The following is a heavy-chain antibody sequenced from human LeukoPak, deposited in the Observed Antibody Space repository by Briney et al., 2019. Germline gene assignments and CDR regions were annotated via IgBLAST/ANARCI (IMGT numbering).Heavy chain of an antibody. Sequence: ASVKVSCKASVYTFSTCDINWVRQATGQGLEWMGWMNPNSGNTGFAHKFQGRVTMTRDTSINTAYMELSSLWSEDTAVYYCARVLGSISHWGQGTLVNVSP. D-gene: IGHD1-1*01. CDR1: VYTFSTCD. CDR2: MNPNSGNT. CDR3: ARVLGSISH. J-gene: IGHJ4*02. V-gene: IGHV1-8*01.